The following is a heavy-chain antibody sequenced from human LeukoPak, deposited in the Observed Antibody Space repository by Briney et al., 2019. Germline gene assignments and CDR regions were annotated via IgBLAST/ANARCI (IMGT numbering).Heavy chain of an antibody. CDR1: GFTFSSYE. CDR3: ARRNYDFWSATYYFDY. D-gene: IGHD3-3*01. V-gene: IGHV3-48*03. CDR2: ISSSGSTI. J-gene: IGHJ4*02. Sequence: GGSLRLSCAASGFTFSSYEMNWVRQAPGKGLEWVSYISSSGSTIYYADSVKGRFTISRDNAKNSLYLQMNSPRAEDTAVYYCARRNYDFWSATYYFDYWGQGTLVTVSS.